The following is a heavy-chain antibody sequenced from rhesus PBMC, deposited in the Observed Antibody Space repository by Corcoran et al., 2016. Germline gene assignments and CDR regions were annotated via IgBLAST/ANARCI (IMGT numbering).Heavy chain of an antibody. CDR3: ARFGYSYSYLYFDY. CDR2: IFGSCSRT. D-gene: IGHD5-36*02. CDR1: GGSISSSY. J-gene: IGHJ4*01. Sequence: QLQLQESGPGLVKPSETLSVTCAVSGGSISSSYWSGIRPAPGKGQEWIGYIFGSCSRTNYHPSLKSRVTLSVATSKHQLSLKLSSVTTADTAVYYCARFGYSYSYLYFDYWGQGVLVTVSS. V-gene: IGHV4-169*01.